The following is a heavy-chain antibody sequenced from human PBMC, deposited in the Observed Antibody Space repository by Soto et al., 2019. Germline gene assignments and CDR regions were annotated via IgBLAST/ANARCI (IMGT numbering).Heavy chain of an antibody. D-gene: IGHD4-17*01. CDR3: ASLPHDYGDHPFDY. J-gene: IGHJ4*02. V-gene: IGHV4-4*02. CDR2: IYHSGST. CDR1: SGSISSSNW. Sequence: QVQLQESGPGLVKPSGTLSLTCAVSSGSISSSNWWSWVRHPPGKGLEGIGEIYHSGSTNYTPSPQSLVPVTVDTSRNQFPLKLSSVTAADTAVYYCASLPHDYGDHPFDYWGQGTLVTVCS.